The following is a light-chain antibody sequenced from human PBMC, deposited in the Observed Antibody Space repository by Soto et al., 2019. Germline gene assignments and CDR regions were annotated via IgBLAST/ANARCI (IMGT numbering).Light chain of an antibody. V-gene: IGKV1-27*01. CDR1: HDISNY. J-gene: IGKJ1*01. CDR3: QKYDSAPWT. Sequence: DIPMTQSPSSLSASVGDRVTITCRASHDISNYLAWYQQKPGKVPKLLIYLASILQSGVPSRFSGSGSGTDFTLTISSLQPEDVATYYCQKYDSAPWTFGQGTKVEIK. CDR2: LAS.